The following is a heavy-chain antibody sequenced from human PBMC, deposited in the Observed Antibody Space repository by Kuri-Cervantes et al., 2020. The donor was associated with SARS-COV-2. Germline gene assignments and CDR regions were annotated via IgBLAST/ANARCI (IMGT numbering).Heavy chain of an antibody. CDR3: ARDGRDGYNREFLTD. D-gene: IGHD5-24*01. V-gene: IGHV1-46*01. Sequence: ASVKVSCKASGYTFTNYYIHWVRQAPGQGLERMGIINPGGGATTYAQKFQGRVTMTRDTSTSTVYMELSSLRSEDTAVYFCARDGRDGYNREFLTDWGQGTLVTVSS. CDR2: INPGGGAT. J-gene: IGHJ4*02. CDR1: GYTFTNYY.